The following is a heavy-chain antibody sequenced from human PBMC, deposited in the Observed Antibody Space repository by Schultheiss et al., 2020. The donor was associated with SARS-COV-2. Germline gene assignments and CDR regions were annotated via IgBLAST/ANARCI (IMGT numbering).Heavy chain of an antibody. CDR3: AKERYSYDAGYYFDY. Sequence: SETLSLTCTVSGGSISSGGYYWSWIRQHPGKGLEWIGYIYYSGSTYYNPSLKSRVTISVDTSKNQFSLKLSSVTAADTAVYYCAKERYSYDAGYYFDYWGQGTLVTVSS. CDR1: GGSISSGGYY. V-gene: IGHV4-31*03. J-gene: IGHJ4*02. D-gene: IGHD5-18*01. CDR2: IYYSGST.